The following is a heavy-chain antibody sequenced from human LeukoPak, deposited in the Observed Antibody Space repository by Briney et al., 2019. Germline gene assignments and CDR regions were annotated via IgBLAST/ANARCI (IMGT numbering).Heavy chain of an antibody. D-gene: IGHD2-21*01. CDR3: AKNFVDSGAFDI. CDR2: ISWNSRTI. J-gene: IGHJ3*02. CDR1: GFTFDDYA. Sequence: PGGSLRLSCAASGFTFDDYAMHWVRQVPGKGLEWVSGISWNSRTIGYADSVKGRFTISRDNAKNSLYLQMNSLRAEDTAVYYCAKNFVDSGAFDIWGQGTMVTVSS. V-gene: IGHV3-9*01.